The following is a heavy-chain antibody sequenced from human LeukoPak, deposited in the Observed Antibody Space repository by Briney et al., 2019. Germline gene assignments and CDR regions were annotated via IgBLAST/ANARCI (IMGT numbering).Heavy chain of an antibody. CDR1: GYTFTGYY. J-gene: IGHJ4*02. CDR2: ISAYNGNT. Sequence: SVKVSCKASGYTFTGYYMHWVRQAPGQGLEGMGWISAYNGNTNYALKLQGRVTMTTDTSTSTAYMELRSLRSDDTAVYYCARVEKVLLWFGESHFDYWGQGTLVTVSS. D-gene: IGHD3-10*01. V-gene: IGHV1-18*04. CDR3: ARVEKVLLWFGESHFDY.